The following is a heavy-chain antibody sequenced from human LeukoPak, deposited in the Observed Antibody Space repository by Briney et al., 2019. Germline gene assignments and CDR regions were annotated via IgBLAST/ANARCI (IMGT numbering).Heavy chain of an antibody. J-gene: IGHJ5*02. Sequence: ASVKVSCKASGGTFSSYAISWVRQAPGQGLEWMGGIIPIFGTANYAQKFQGRVTITTDESASTAYMELSSLRSEDTAVYYCARERDDCSSTSCYISRRGWFDPWGQGTLVTVSS. CDR2: IIPIFGTA. V-gene: IGHV1-69*05. CDR1: GGTFSSYA. CDR3: ARERDDCSSTSCYISRRGWFDP. D-gene: IGHD2-2*02.